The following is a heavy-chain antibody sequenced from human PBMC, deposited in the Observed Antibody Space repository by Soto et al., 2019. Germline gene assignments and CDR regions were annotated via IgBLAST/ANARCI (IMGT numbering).Heavy chain of an antibody. CDR1: GVTVSSYG. J-gene: IGHJ4*02. V-gene: IGHV3-74*01. CDR2: INSDGSTT. D-gene: IGHD3-22*01. Sequence: PGGSLRLSCAASGVTVSSYGMLWVRQTPGKGLVWVSRINSDGSTTSHADSVKGRFTISRDNAKNTLYLQMNSLRAEDTAVCYCARDPDSSGYYELNYFDYWGQGTLVTVSS. CDR3: ARDPDSSGYYELNYFDY.